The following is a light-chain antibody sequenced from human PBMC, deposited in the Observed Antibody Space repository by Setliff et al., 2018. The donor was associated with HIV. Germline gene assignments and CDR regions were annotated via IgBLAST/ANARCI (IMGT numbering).Light chain of an antibody. CDR2: AAS. Sequence: DIQMTQSPSSLSASVGDRVTITCRASQSISTYLSWYQQKPGKAPDLPIYAASTLHSGVPSRFSASGSGTDFTLTISSLQPEDFATYYCQQSYSTPRTCGQGTKVNIK. CDR1: QSISTY. CDR3: QQSYSTPRT. V-gene: IGKV1-39*01. J-gene: IGKJ1*01.